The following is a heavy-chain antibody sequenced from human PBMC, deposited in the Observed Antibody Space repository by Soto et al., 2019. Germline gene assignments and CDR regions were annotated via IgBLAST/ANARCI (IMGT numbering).Heavy chain of an antibody. V-gene: IGHV3-74*01. CDR1: GFTFTAYW. Sequence: EVQVVESGGGLVQPGGSLRLSCVASGFTFTAYWMHWVRQAPGQGLVWVSRIKFDGITASYADSVNGRFTISRDNAKNTVYLQMDSLRAEDTGMYYCARGIRNYYGADVWGQGTKVTVSS. CDR2: IKFDGITA. J-gene: IGHJ6*02. CDR3: ARGIRNYYGADV. D-gene: IGHD2-21*01.